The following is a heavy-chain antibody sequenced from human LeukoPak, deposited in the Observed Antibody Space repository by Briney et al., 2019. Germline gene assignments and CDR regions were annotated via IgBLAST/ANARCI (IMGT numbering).Heavy chain of an antibody. D-gene: IGHD2-15*01. Sequence: SETLSLTCAVSGGSISSYYGSWIRQPPGKGLEWIGYIYYSGSTNYNPSLKSRVTISVDTSKNQFSLKLSSVTAADTAVYYCARGGIRFDPWGQGTLVTVSS. V-gene: IGHV4-59*01. CDR2: IYYSGST. CDR1: GGSISSYY. CDR3: ARGGIRFDP. J-gene: IGHJ5*02.